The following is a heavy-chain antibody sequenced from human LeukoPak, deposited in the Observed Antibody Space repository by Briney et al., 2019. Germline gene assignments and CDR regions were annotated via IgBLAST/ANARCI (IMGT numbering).Heavy chain of an antibody. CDR3: ARENHGSFDY. Sequence: PGGSLRLSCAASGFTFSTYSMNWVRQAPGKGLGWVSSVSHTSTYIYYADSLKGRFAISRDNAKNSLYLQMNSLRAEDTAVYYCARENHGSFDYWGQGTLVTVSS. V-gene: IGHV3-21*01. CDR2: VSHTSTYI. CDR1: GFTFSTYS. J-gene: IGHJ4*02. D-gene: IGHD3-10*01.